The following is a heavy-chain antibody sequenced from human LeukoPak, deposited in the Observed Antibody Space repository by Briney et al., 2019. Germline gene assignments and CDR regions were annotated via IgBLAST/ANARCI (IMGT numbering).Heavy chain of an antibody. CDR1: GGSISSYY. Sequence: PSETLSLTCTVSGGSISSYYWSWIRQPPGMGLEWIGYIYYSGSTNYNPSLKSRVTISVDTSKNQFSLKLSSVTAADTAVYYCARAVYGGIVLMWRFDPWGQGTLVTVSS. J-gene: IGHJ5*02. CDR3: ARAVYGGIVLMWRFDP. V-gene: IGHV4-59*01. D-gene: IGHD2-8*01. CDR2: IYYSGST.